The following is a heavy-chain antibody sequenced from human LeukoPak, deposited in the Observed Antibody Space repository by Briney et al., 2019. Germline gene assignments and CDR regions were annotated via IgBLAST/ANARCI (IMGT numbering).Heavy chain of an antibody. D-gene: IGHD4-23*01. Sequence: GVLRLSCAASGFTFSSYSMNWVRQAPGKGLEWVSSISSSSSYIYYADSVKGRFTISRDNAKNSLYLQMNSLRAEDTAVYYCARAYGGNGPDYWGQGTLVTVSS. CDR3: ARAYGGNGPDY. V-gene: IGHV3-21*01. J-gene: IGHJ4*02. CDR1: GFTFSSYS. CDR2: ISSSSSYI.